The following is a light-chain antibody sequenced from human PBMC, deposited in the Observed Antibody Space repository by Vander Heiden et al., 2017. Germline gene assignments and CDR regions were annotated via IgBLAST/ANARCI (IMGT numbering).Light chain of an antibody. CDR2: EVR. V-gene: IGLV2-8*01. CDR1: SSDVGGYNF. CDR3: SSYAGSNIWV. Sequence: QSALTQPPSASGSPGQSVTISCTVTSSDVGGYNFVSWYRHHPGNAPTLMMYEVRKRPSGVPDRFSGSKSGNTAALTVSGLKTEDEAEYYCSSYAGSNIWVFGGGTKLIVL. J-gene: IGLJ3*02.